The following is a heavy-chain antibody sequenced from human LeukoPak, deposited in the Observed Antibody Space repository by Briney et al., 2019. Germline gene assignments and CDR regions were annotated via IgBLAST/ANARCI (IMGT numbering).Heavy chain of an antibody. CDR2: ISGYNDNT. V-gene: IGHV1-18*01. Sequence: ASVNVSCKASGYTFTSYGISWVRQAPGQGLEWMGWISGYNDNTNYAQTLQGRVTMTTDTSTSTAYMELRSLRSDDTAVYYCARGRYPHTSSWYGDAFDIWGQGTMVTVSS. CDR1: GYTFTSYG. D-gene: IGHD6-13*01. J-gene: IGHJ3*02. CDR3: ARGRYPHTSSWYGDAFDI.